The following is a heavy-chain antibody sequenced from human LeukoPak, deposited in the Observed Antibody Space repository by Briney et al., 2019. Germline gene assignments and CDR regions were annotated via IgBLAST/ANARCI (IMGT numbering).Heavy chain of an antibody. V-gene: IGHV4-59*08. CDR3: ARGQVGYSGYGDY. J-gene: IGHJ4*02. Sequence: SETLSLTCTVSGGSISSYYWSWIRQPPGKGLEWIGYIYYSGSTNYNPSLKGRVTISVDTSKNQFSLKLRSVTAADTAVYYCARGQVGYSGYGDYWGQGTLVTVSS. CDR2: IYYSGST. CDR1: GGSISSYY. D-gene: IGHD5-12*01.